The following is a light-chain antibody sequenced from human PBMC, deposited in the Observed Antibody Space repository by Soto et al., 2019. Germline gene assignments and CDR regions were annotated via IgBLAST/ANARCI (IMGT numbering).Light chain of an antibody. CDR2: DAS. J-gene: IGKJ2*01. V-gene: IGKV3-20*01. Sequence: EIVLTQSPGTLSLSPGERATLSSRASQSVSSTYLAWYQQNPGQAPRLLIYDASSRATGISDRFSGSGSGTDFTLNISRLEPEDFAVYFCQQYGNSSYTFGQGTKLEIK. CDR3: QQYGNSSYT. CDR1: QSVSSTY.